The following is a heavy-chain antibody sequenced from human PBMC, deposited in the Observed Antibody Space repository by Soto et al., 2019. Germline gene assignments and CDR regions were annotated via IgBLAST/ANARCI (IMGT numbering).Heavy chain of an antibody. J-gene: IGHJ4*02. V-gene: IGHV1-46*01. D-gene: IGHD5-12*01. Sequence: GASVKVSCTASGYTFTSYYMHWVRQAPGQGLEWMGIINPSGGSTSYAQKIQGRVTMTRDTSTSTVYMELSSLRSEDTAVYYCARGGVATIKGNLEIDYRGQGTLVTVSS. CDR3: ARGGVATIKGNLEIDY. CDR2: INPSGGST. CDR1: GYTFTSYY.